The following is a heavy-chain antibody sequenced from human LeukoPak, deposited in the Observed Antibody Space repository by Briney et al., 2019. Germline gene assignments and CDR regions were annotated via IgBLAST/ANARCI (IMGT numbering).Heavy chain of an antibody. V-gene: IGHV4-34*01. J-gene: IGHJ4*02. D-gene: IGHD6-19*01. CDR3: ATVKQWNPCFDY. Sequence: SETLSLTCAVYGGSFSGYYWSWIRQPPGKGLEWIGDINHSGSTNYNPSLKSRVTISVDTSKNQFSLKLSSVTAADTAVYYCATVKQWNPCFDYWGQGTLVTVSS. CDR1: GGSFSGYY. CDR2: INHSGST.